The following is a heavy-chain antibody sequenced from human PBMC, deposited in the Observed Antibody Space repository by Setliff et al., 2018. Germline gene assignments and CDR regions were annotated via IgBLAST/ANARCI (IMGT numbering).Heavy chain of an antibody. CDR1: GFSFSSYS. V-gene: IGHV3-48*01. CDR3: VKVGIFGGGYFDF. CDR2: ISSSSSPI. Sequence: LRLSCAASGFSFSSYSMNWVCQAPGKGLEWVSYISSSSSPIDYADSVKGRFIISRDNAKNSLYLQMNSLRVEDTAVYYCVKVGIFGGGYFDFWGQGTPVTVSS. J-gene: IGHJ4*02. D-gene: IGHD3-3*01.